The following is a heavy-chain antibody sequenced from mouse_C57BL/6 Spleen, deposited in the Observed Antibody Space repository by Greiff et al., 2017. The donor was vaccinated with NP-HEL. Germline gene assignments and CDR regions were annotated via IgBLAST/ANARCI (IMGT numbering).Heavy chain of an antibody. D-gene: IGHD1-1*01. Sequence: QVQLKQPGAELVRPGTSVKLSCKASGYTFTSYWMHWVKQRPGQGLEWIGVIDPSDSYTNYNQKFKGKATLTVDTSSSTAYMQLSSLTSEDSAVYYCARRYYGSSYGWYVDVWGTGTTVTVSS. V-gene: IGHV1-59*01. CDR3: ARRYYGSSYGWYVDV. CDR1: GYTFTSYW. CDR2: IDPSDSYT. J-gene: IGHJ1*03.